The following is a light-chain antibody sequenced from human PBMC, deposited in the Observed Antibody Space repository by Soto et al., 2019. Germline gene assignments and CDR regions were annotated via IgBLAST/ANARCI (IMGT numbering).Light chain of an antibody. J-gene: IGLJ2*01. CDR2: SLH. CDR1: SSNIGSNT. V-gene: IGLV1-44*01. CDR3: AAWDDSLSGPV. Sequence: QSVLTQPPSASGTPGQRVTICCSGSSSNIGSNTVDWYQQLPGTAPKLLIYSLHQRPSGVPDRFSGSKSGTSASLAISGLQSEDEADYYCAAWDDSLSGPVFGVGTKLTVL.